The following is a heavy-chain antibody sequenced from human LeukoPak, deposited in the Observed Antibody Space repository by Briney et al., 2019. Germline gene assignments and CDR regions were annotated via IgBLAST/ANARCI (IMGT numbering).Heavy chain of an antibody. CDR1: GGSISSSSYF. CDR2: IYYSGST. CDR3: ARAQGYCSSTSCPTFDY. V-gene: IGHV4-39*07. Sequence: PSETLSLTCTVSGGSISSSSYFWGWIRQPPGKGLEWIGSIYYSGSTYYNPSLKSRVAISVHTSKNQFSLNLTSVTAADTAVYYCARAQGYCSSTSCPTFDYWGQGTLVTVSS. J-gene: IGHJ4*02. D-gene: IGHD2-2*01.